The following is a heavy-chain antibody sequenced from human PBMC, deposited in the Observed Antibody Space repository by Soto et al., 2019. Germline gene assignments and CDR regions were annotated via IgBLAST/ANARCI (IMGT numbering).Heavy chain of an antibody. D-gene: IGHD3-10*01. J-gene: IGHJ6*02. CDR1: GGSFSGYY. CDR3: ARALVGSGSSGSYYPHRYYYYYYGMHV. CDR2: INHSGST. Sequence: PSETLSLTCAVYGGSFSGYYWSWIRQPPGKGLEWIGEINHSGSTNYNPSLKSRVTISVDTSKNQFSLKLSSVTAADTAVYYCARALVGSGSSGSYYPHRYYYYYYGMHVWGQGTTVTVSS. V-gene: IGHV4-34*01.